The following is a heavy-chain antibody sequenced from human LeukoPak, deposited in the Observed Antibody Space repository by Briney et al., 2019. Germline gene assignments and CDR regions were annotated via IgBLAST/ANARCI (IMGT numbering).Heavy chain of an antibody. CDR3: ARVRGVSLSVWYFDL. CDR2: IITGGSVI. J-gene: IGHJ2*01. V-gene: IGHV3-48*03. D-gene: IGHD3-10*01. Sequence: GGSLRLSCAASGFTFSSYSMIWVRQAPGKGLEWVSYIITGGSVIYYADSVKGRFTVSGDNAKNSLYLQMDSLRAEDTAVYYCARVRGVSLSVWYFDLWGRGTLVTVSS. CDR1: GFTFSSYS.